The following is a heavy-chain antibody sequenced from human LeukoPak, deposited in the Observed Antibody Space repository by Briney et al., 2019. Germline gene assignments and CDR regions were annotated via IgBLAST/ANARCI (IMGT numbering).Heavy chain of an antibody. D-gene: IGHD2-15*01. CDR1: GFTFSGYA. V-gene: IGHV3-23*01. CDR2: IIGRGDTT. CDR3: AKAPPPGYYYYAMDV. J-gene: IGHJ6*02. Sequence: GGSLRLSCAASGFTFSGYAMSWVRQAPGKGLEWVSVIIGRGDTTYYADSVKGRFTISRDNSKNTLYLQMNSLRVEDTAVYYCAKAPPPGYYYYAMDVWGQGTTVTVSS.